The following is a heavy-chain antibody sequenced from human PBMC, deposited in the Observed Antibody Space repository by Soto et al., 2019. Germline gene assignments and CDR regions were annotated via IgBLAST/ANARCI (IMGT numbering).Heavy chain of an antibody. CDR2: ISWNSGSM. Sequence: GGSLRLSCAASGFTFDDYAMHWVRQAPGKGLEWVSGISWNSGSMGYADSVKGRFTISRDNAKNSLYLQMNSLRAEDTALYYCAKEALPSSSGWYFFDYWGQGTLVTVSS. J-gene: IGHJ4*02. CDR3: AKEALPSSSGWYFFDY. CDR1: GFTFDDYA. V-gene: IGHV3-9*01. D-gene: IGHD6-19*01.